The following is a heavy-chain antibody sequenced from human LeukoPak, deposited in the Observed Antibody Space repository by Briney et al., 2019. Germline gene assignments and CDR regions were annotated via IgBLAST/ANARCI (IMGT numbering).Heavy chain of an antibody. CDR3: ARNGHDSTRVGFDY. CDR1: GYSFTKFW. Sequence: GESLKISCKGSGYSFTKFWIGWVRQMPGKGLEWMGIIYPGDYDIRYSPSFQGQVTISVDKSINTAYLQWSSLKASDTAMYYCARNGHDSTRVGFDYWGQGTLVTVSS. CDR2: IYPGDYDI. V-gene: IGHV5-51*01. D-gene: IGHD3-22*01. J-gene: IGHJ4*02.